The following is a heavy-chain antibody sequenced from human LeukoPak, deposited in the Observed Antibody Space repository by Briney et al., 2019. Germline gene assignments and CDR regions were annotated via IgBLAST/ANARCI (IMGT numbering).Heavy chain of an antibody. CDR3: ARDQRKMLYFFQSEDARRWGWFDP. CDR1: GFTFSSYS. D-gene: IGHD2-8*01. Sequence: PGGSLRLSCAASGFTFSSYSTNWVRQAPGKGLEWVSSISSSSSYIYYADSVKGRFTISRDNAKNSLYLQMNSLRAEDTAVYYCARDQRKMLYFFQSEDARRWGWFDPWGQGTLVTVSS. CDR2: ISSSSSYI. J-gene: IGHJ5*02. V-gene: IGHV3-21*01.